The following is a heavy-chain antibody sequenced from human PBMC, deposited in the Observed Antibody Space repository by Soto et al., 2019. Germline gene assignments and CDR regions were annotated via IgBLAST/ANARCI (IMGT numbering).Heavy chain of an antibody. CDR2: IYGTGST. CDR1: GVSFSSGTYY. Sequence: QVHLQESDPGLVKPSETLSLTCTVSGVSFSSGTYYWTWIRQPPGKGLEWIGYIYGTGSTNYNPSLKSRVTISVDTSKNQFSLKLSSVTAADTAVYYCERAYYYGSGRGRSMDVWGQGTTVTV. CDR3: ERAYYYGSGRGRSMDV. J-gene: IGHJ6*02. D-gene: IGHD3-10*01. V-gene: IGHV4-61*01.